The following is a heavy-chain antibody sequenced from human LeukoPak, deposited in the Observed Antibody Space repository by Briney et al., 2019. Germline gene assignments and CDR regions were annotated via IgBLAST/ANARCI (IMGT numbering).Heavy chain of an antibody. CDR1: GSTFSSYA. Sequence: GGSLRLSCAASGSTFSSYAMSWVRQAPGKGLEWVSAISGSGGSTYYADSVKGRFTISRDNSKNTLYLQMNSLRAEDTAVYYCAKNYDFWSGPPLPDYWGQGTLVTVSS. CDR3: AKNYDFWSGPPLPDY. CDR2: ISGSGGST. D-gene: IGHD3-3*01. V-gene: IGHV3-23*01. J-gene: IGHJ4*02.